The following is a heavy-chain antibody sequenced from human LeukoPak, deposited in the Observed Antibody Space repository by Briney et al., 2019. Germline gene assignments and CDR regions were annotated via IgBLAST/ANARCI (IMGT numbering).Heavy chain of an antibody. J-gene: IGHJ3*02. CDR1: GGSIGSYY. CDR3: ASLHELITRIRGVIMGAFDI. D-gene: IGHD3-10*01. CDR2: MSYSERT. V-gene: IGHV4-59*08. Sequence: PSETLSLTCTVSGGSIGSYYWSWIRQTPGEGLEWIGFMSYSERTSYNTSLKSRVTMSVDTSKIQISLKISSVTAEDTAVYYSASLHELITRIRGVIMGAFDIWGQGTMVTVSS.